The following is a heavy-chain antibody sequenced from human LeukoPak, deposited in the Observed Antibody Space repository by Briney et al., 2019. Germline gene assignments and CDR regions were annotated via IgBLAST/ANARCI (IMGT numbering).Heavy chain of an antibody. CDR1: GGSISSNY. Sequence: SETLSLTCTVSGGSISSNYWSWIRQPAGKGLEWLGRIYSSGSTNYNPSLKSRVAMSVDTSRNQFSLKLSSVTAADTAVYYCAREGYSSLDFFDYWGQGTLVTVSS. J-gene: IGHJ4*02. CDR3: AREGYSSLDFFDY. CDR2: IYSSGST. D-gene: IGHD6-13*01. V-gene: IGHV4-4*07.